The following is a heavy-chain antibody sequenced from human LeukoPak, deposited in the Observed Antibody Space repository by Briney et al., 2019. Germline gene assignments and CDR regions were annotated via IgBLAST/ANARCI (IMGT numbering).Heavy chain of an antibody. V-gene: IGHV4-4*07. CDR1: GSSMNNFY. Sequence: SETLSLTCTVSGSSMNNFYWTWIRQPAGKGLEWIGRIQTSGSTNYNPSLRSRVTMSLDTSKNQFSLSLSSVTAADTAVYYCARESYSSSYLFDFWGQGTLVTVSS. CDR3: ARESYSSSYLFDF. J-gene: IGHJ4*02. CDR2: IQTSGST. D-gene: IGHD6-6*01.